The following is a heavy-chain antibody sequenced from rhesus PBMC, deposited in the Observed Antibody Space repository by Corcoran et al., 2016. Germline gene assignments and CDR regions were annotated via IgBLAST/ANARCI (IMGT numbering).Heavy chain of an antibody. J-gene: IGHJ4*01. D-gene: IGHD4-29*01. CDR1: GGSIISINR. CDR3: AARLAVAAIDY. Sequence: QVQLQESGPGLVKPSETQSLTCPVSGGSIISINRWPWIRLYPGNGLEWIGYIGGSSGSTYYNPSLKSRVTISKDTSKNQFSLKLSSVTAADTAVYFCAARLAVAAIDYWGQGVLVTVSS. V-gene: IGHV4-65*02. CDR2: IGGSSGST.